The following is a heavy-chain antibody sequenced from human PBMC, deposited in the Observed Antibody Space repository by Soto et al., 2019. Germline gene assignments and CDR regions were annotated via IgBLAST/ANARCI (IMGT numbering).Heavy chain of an antibody. CDR1: GGSISSGGYY. CDR2: IYYSGST. Sequence: PSETLSLTCTVSGGSISSGGYYWSWIRQHPGKGLEWIGYIYYSGSTYYNPSLKSRVTISVDTSKNQFSLKLSSVTAADTAVYYCARDVGNDFWSGYCLIDYWGQGTLVTVSS. CDR3: ARDVGNDFWSGYCLIDY. V-gene: IGHV4-31*03. D-gene: IGHD3-3*01. J-gene: IGHJ4*02.